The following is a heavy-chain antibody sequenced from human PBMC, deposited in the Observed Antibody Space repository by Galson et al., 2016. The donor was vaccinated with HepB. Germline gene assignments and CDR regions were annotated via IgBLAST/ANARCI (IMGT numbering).Heavy chain of an antibody. J-gene: IGHJ3*02. CDR1: GGSIGSNY. Sequence: SETLSLTCTVSGGSIGSNYWSWIRQPPGKGLEWIGYIHHSGGSNSNPSLKSRVTISVDMSKNQFSLILNSVTAADTAVYYCARDSYYHDGGDFEDVFDMWGQGTMVTVSS. CDR3: ARDSYYHDGGDFEDVFDM. CDR2: IHHSGGS. V-gene: IGHV4-59*01. D-gene: IGHD2-21*01.